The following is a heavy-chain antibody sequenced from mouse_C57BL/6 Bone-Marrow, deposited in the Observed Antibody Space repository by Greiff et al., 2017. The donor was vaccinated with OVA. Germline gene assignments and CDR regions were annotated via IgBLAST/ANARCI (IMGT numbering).Heavy chain of an antibody. CDR2: IWRGGST. CDR3: AKNPFYYDYDGGYFDV. V-gene: IGHV2-5*01. J-gene: IGHJ1*03. D-gene: IGHD2-4*01. CDR1: GFSLTSYG. Sequence: QVQLQQSGPGLVQPSQSLSITCTVSGFSLTSYGVHWVRQSPGKGLEWLGVIWRGGSTDYNAAFMSRLSITKDNSKSQVFFKMNSLQADDTAIYXCAKNPFYYDYDGGYFDVWGTGTTVTVSS.